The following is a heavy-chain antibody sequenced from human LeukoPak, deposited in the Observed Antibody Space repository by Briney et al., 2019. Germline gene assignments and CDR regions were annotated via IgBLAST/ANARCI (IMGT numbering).Heavy chain of an antibody. Sequence: GGSLRLSCAASGFTFSNYGMPWVRQAPGKGLEWVAVVSYDGRTKYYADSVKGRFTISRDNSKNTLFLQMNSLRTEDTAMYYCAKGSNSHYGGLFDYWGQGTLVTVSS. CDR2: VSYDGRTK. J-gene: IGHJ4*02. CDR1: GFTFSNYG. V-gene: IGHV3-30*18. D-gene: IGHD1-7*01. CDR3: AKGSNSHYGGLFDY.